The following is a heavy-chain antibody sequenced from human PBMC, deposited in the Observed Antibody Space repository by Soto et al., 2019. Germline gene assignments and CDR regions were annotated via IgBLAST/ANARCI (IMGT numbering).Heavy chain of an antibody. CDR3: ARDSYDYYGSGSYYNPEFGY. V-gene: IGHV3-7*01. CDR2: IKQDGSEK. J-gene: IGHJ4*02. D-gene: IGHD3-10*01. Sequence: EVQLVESGGGLVQPGGSLRLSCAASGFTFSSYWMSWVRQAPGKGLEWVANIKQDGSEKYYVDSVKGRFTIFRDKAKNSLYLQMNSLRAEDTAVYYCARDSYDYYGSGSYYNPEFGYWGQGTLVTVSS. CDR1: GFTFSSYW.